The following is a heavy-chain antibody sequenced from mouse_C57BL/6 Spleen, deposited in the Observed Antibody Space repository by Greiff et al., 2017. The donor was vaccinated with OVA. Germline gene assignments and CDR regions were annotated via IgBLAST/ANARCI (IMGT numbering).Heavy chain of an antibody. V-gene: IGHV1-64*01. J-gene: IGHJ2*01. CDR3: ARDYYGSRGY. Sequence: QVPLQQPGAELVKPGASVRLSCKSSGYTFTSYWMHWVKHSPGQGLDWNWMIHPNSGSTNYNETFKSKAPLTVDKSSSTAYMQLSSLTSEDSAVYYCARDYYGSRGYWGQGTTLTVSS. CDR2: IHPNSGST. D-gene: IGHD1-1*01. CDR1: GYTFTSYW.